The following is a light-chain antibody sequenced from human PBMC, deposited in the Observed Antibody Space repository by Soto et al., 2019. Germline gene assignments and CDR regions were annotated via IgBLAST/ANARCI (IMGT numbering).Light chain of an antibody. CDR1: QSVSSY. V-gene: IGKV3-20*01. Sequence: EIVLTQSPGTLSLSPGERATLSCRASQSVSSYLAWYQQKPGQAPRLLIYDASTRATGIPDRFSGSGSGTDFTLTISRLEPEDFAVYYCQQYGSSPRTFGQGTKVDSK. CDR2: DAS. J-gene: IGKJ1*01. CDR3: QQYGSSPRT.